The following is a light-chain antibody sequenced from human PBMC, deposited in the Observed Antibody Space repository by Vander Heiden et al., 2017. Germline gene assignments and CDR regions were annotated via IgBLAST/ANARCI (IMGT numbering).Light chain of an antibody. J-gene: IGKJ5*01. CDR2: GAS. Sequence: IQMTQSPSFVSASVGDRVTMTCRASQRIDSWLAWYRQKSGKAPELLIYGASTLENGVPSRFSGGGFGRDFTLTISSLQPEDFGTYYCQQSMSFPVTFGQRTRLEIK. CDR3: QQSMSFPVT. V-gene: IGKV1-12*01. CDR1: QRIDSW.